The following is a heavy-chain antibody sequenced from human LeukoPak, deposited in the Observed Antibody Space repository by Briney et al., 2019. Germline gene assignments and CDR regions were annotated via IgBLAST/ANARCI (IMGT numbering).Heavy chain of an antibody. CDR3: SKDQGRSSGWHP. J-gene: IGHJ5*02. D-gene: IGHD6-19*01. CDR1: GFSFSNNA. CDR2: SSGSGGSK. Sequence: GQSLRLSCAISGFSFSNNATSWDRKTQGPGMELDSASSGSGGSKYYADSVKGRFTISRDNSKNTLYLQMNSLRAEDTAVYYCSKDQGRSSGWHPWGQGTLVTVSS. V-gene: IGHV3-23*01.